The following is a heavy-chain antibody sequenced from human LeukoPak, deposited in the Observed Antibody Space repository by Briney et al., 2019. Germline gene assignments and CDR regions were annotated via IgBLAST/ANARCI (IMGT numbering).Heavy chain of an antibody. Sequence: GGSLRLSCAASGFTFSSYGMHWVRQAPGKGLEWVAFIRYDGSNKYYADSVKGRFTISRDNAKNSLYLQMNSLRAEDTAVYYCAREGVKQWLVLAFDYWGQGTLVTVSS. J-gene: IGHJ4*02. CDR2: IRYDGSNK. CDR1: GFTFSSYG. CDR3: AREGVKQWLVLAFDY. D-gene: IGHD6-19*01. V-gene: IGHV3-30*02.